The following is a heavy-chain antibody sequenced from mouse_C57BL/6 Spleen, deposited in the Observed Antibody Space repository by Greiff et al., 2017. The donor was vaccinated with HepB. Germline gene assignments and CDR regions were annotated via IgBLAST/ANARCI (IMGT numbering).Heavy chain of an antibody. V-gene: IGHV1-19*01. D-gene: IGHD3-1*01. CDR1: GYTFTDYY. Sequence: EVQLQQSGPVLVKPGASVKMSCKASGYTFTDYYMNWVKQSHGKSLEWIGVINPYNGGTSYNQKFKGKATLTVDKSSSTAYMELNSLTSEDSAVYYCARRGYVDYFDYWGQGTTLTVSS. J-gene: IGHJ2*01. CDR2: INPYNGGT. CDR3: ARRGYVDYFDY.